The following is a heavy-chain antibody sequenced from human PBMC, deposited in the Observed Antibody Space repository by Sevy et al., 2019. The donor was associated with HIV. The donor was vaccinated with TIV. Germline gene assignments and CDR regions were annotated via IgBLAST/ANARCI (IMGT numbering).Heavy chain of an antibody. D-gene: IGHD3-10*01. CDR2: ISYDGSNK. V-gene: IGHV3-30-3*01. CDR3: ARDRYYGSGSYYTFDY. Sequence: GGSLRLSCAASGFAFSSYAMHWVRQAPGKGLEWVAVISYDGSNKYYADSVKGRFTISRDNSKNTLYLQMNSLRVEDTAVYYCARDRYYGSGSYYTFDYWGQGTLVTVSS. J-gene: IGHJ4*02. CDR1: GFAFSSYA.